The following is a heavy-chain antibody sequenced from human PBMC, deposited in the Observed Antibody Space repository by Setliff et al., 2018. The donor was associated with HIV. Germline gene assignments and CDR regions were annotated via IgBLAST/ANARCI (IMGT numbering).Heavy chain of an antibody. J-gene: IGHJ6*02. CDR3: ARIPQLLDYAMDV. CDR2: IYYSGST. V-gene: IGHV4-4*02. Sequence: SETLSLTCGVSGASISSRNWWSWVRQPPGKGLEWIGSIYYSGSTNYNPSLKSRVTISVDTSKNQFSLKLSSVTAADTAVYYCARIPQLLDYAMDVWGQGTTVTVS. CDR1: GASISSRNW. D-gene: IGHD2-2*01.